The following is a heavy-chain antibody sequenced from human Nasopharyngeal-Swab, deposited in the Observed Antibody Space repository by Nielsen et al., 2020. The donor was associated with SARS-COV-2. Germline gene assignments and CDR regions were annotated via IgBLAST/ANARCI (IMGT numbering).Heavy chain of an antibody. D-gene: IGHD6-13*01. CDR1: GASLTTSY. J-gene: IGHJ4*02. CDR3: ATHPRGQLDPFNY. CDR2: IHYSGST. Sequence: SETLSLTCTVSGASLTTSYWSWIRQPPGKVLEWIGYIHYSGSTNYNPSPKSRVTISKDTSKNQFSLNLNSVTAADTAVYYCATHPRGQLDPFNYWGQGSLVTVSS. V-gene: IGHV4-59*08.